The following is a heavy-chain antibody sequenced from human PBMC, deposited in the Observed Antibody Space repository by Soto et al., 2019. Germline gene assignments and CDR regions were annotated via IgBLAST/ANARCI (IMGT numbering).Heavy chain of an antibody. V-gene: IGHV2-5*02. Sequence: QITLKESGPTLVKPTQTLTLTCTFSGFSLSTSGVGVGWIRQPPGKALEWLALIYWDDDKRYSPSLKSRLTINKDTSKNQVVLTMTNMDPVDTATYYCAHSLIPNWGSRGAFDSWGQGTLVTVSS. CDR3: AHSLIPNWGSRGAFDS. CDR1: GFSLSTSGVG. CDR2: IYWDDDK. D-gene: IGHD7-27*01. J-gene: IGHJ4*02.